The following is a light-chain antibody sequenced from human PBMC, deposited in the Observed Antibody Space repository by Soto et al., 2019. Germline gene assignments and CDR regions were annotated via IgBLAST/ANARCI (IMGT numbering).Light chain of an antibody. CDR3: HQRNNWPFT. CDR1: QSVSMD. Sequence: EIVLTQSPATLSLSPGERATLSCRASQSVSMDLAWFQQKPGQAPRLLMYDASNRAAGIPARFSGSGSGTDFTLTISSLEPEDFAVYYCHQRNNWPFTFGPGTKVDIK. CDR2: DAS. J-gene: IGKJ3*01. V-gene: IGKV3-11*01.